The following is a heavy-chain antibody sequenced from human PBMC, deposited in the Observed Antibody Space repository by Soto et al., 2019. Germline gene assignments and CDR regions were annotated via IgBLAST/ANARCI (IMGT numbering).Heavy chain of an antibody. J-gene: IGHJ5*02. CDR2: IYYSGST. CDR1: GGSISSYY. V-gene: IGHV4-59*01. D-gene: IGHD3-16*02. Sequence: SETLSLTCTVSGGSISSYYWSWIRQPPGKGLEWIGYIYYSGSTNYNPSLKSRVTISVDTSKNQFSLKLSSVTAADTAVYYCARVGLHLGELSPFDPWGQGTLVTVSS. CDR3: ARVGLHLGELSPFDP.